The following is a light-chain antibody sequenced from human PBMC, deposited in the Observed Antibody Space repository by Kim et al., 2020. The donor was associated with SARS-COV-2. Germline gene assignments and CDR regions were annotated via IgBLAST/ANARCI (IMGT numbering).Light chain of an antibody. CDR1: SASVSHSHY. Sequence: QTVVTQEPSFSVSPGDTVTLTCCLTSASVSHSHYPGWYRQTPGQAPRTLISATNVRSSGVPDRFSGSILGNKAALTITGAQTDDESDYYCVLFLGSGILQFGGGTQLTVL. CDR2: ATN. CDR3: VLFLGSGILQ. V-gene: IGLV8-61*01. J-gene: IGLJ3*02.